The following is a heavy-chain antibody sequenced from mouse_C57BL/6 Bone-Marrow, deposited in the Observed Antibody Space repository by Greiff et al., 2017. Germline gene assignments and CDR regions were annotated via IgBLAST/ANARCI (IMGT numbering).Heavy chain of an antibody. V-gene: IGHV2-5*01. CDR3: PREHHFDV. J-gene: IGHJ1*03. Sequence: QVQLQQSGPGLVQPSQSLSITCTVSGFSLTSYAVHWVRQSPGKGLEWLGVIWRGGSTDYNAAYMSRLSITKDNSTGQVFFKMNSLQADDTAIYYCPREHHFDVWGTGTTVTVSS. CDR1: GFSLTSYA. CDR2: IWRGGST.